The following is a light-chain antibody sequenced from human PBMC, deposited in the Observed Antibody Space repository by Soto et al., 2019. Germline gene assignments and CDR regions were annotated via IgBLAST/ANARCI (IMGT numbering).Light chain of an antibody. CDR1: TGAVTNGHY. CDR3: LLSYNGPYG. Sequence: QAVVTQEASLTVSPGGTVTLTCGSSTGAVTNGHYPYWFQQKPGQAPRTLIYDTTNRHSWTPARFSGSLLGGKAALTLSSAQPEDEAEYYCLLSYNGPYGFGTGTKVTV. CDR2: DTT. V-gene: IGLV7-46*01. J-gene: IGLJ1*01.